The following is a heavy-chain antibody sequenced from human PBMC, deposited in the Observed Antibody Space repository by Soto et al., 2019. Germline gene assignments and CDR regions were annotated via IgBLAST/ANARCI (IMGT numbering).Heavy chain of an antibody. D-gene: IGHD3-10*01. V-gene: IGHV3-23*01. CDR1: GFAFSSHP. CDR3: ARRVIGSSRAFDI. Sequence: LRLSCAASGFAFSSHPMSWVRQAPEKGLEWVAGISDGGDLTYNADSVRGRFTISRDNSRNTLYLQMNSLRAEDTAVYYCARRVIGSSRAFDIWGQGTMVTVSS. J-gene: IGHJ3*02. CDR2: ISDGGDLT.